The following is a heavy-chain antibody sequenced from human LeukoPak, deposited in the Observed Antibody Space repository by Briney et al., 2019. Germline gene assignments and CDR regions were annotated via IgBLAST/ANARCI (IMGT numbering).Heavy chain of an antibody. CDR1: GGSISSSSYY. V-gene: IGHV4-61*02. D-gene: IGHD5-18*01. CDR3: ARDVNGYSYGSAFYI. CDR2: IYTSGSP. Sequence: PSQTLSLTCTVSGGSISSSSYYWSWVRQPAGKGLEWIGRIYTSGSPNYNPSLKSRVTISVDTSKNQFSLKLSSVTAADTAVYYCARDVNGYSYGSAFYIWGQGTMVTVSS. J-gene: IGHJ3*02.